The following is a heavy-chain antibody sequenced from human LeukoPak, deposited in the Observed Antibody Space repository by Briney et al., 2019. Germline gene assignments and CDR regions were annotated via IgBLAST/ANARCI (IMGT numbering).Heavy chain of an antibody. CDR1: GSSIRTYTH. CDR2: IHHTGNT. CDR3: VNSGSNYEAVS. V-gene: IGHV4-38-2*02. J-gene: IGHJ5*02. Sequence: SETLSLTCTVSGSSIRTYTHWGWIRPPPGKGLEWIASIHHTGNTYYNPSLESRVTISIDTSKNQFSLKMSSVTAADTAFYFCVNSGSNYEAVSWGQGTLVTVSS. D-gene: IGHD3-22*01.